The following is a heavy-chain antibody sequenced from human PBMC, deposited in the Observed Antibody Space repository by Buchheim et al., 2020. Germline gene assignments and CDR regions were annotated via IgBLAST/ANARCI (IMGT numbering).Heavy chain of an antibody. D-gene: IGHD3-22*01. V-gene: IGHV1-69*01. CDR3: ARGPGESSAYYYFY. Sequence: QVQLVQSGAAVKKPGSSVKVSCKASGDTFSRYAINWVRQAPGQRLEWMGGIILIFRTANYAQKFQGRVTITAAEFTSTAYMELRRLRSDDTAVYYCARGPGESSAYYYFYWGQGTL. CDR2: IILIFRTA. J-gene: IGHJ4*02. CDR1: GDTFSRYA.